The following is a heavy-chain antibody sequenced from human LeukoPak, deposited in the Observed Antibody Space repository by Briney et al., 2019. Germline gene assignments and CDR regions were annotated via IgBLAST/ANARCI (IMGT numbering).Heavy chain of an antibody. D-gene: IGHD4-11*01. V-gene: IGHV4-61*08. J-gene: IGHJ5*02. Sequence: SETLSLTCTVSGGSISSGGYYWSWIRQPPGKGLEWIGYIYYSGSTNYNPSLKSRVTISVDTSKNQFSLKLSSVTAADTAVYYCARQLGNSNFGWFDPWGQGTLVTVSS. CDR3: ARQLGNSNFGWFDP. CDR2: IYYSGST. CDR1: GGSISSGGYY.